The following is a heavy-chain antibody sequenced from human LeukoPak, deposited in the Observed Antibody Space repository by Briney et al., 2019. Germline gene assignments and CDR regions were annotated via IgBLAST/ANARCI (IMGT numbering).Heavy chain of an antibody. CDR1: GGSISSYY. D-gene: IGHD2-2*02. Sequence: PSETLSLTCTVSGGSISSYYWSWIRQPPGKGLEWIGYIYYSGSTNYNPSLKSRVTISVDTSKNQFSLKLSSVTAADTAVYYCARVVPEGYSDYWGRGTLVTVSS. CDR3: ARVVPEGYSDY. CDR2: IYYSGST. J-gene: IGHJ4*02. V-gene: IGHV4-59*01.